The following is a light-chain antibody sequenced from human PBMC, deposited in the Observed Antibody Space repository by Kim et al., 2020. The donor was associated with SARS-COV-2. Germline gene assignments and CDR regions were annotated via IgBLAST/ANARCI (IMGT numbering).Light chain of an antibody. CDR2: EVT. CDR3: YSYTGSDIPWI. CDR1: SSDVGGYNH. Sequence: QSVTISCTGTSSDVGGYNHVSWYQQHPGEAPKLIIYEVTKRPSGVPDRFFGSKSGNTASLTVSGLQTDDEADYYCYSYTGSDIPWIFGGGTKLTVL. J-gene: IGLJ3*02. V-gene: IGLV2-8*03.